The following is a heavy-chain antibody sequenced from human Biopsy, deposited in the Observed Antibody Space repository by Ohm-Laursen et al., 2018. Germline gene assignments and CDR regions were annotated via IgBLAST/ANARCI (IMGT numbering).Heavy chain of an antibody. D-gene: IGHD3-22*01. CDR2: IFNSANT. J-gene: IGHJ5*02. CDR3: ARGDYFDSNGYFWFDP. V-gene: IGHV4-31*01. Sequence: TLSLTCIVSGGSISSGGSYWSWIRQRPGKGLEWIGYIFNSANTYYNPYLKNLITISGDTSKNQSSLKLSSVTAPDTAGYYRARGDYFDSNGYFWFDPWGQGTLVTVSS. CDR1: GGSISSGGSY.